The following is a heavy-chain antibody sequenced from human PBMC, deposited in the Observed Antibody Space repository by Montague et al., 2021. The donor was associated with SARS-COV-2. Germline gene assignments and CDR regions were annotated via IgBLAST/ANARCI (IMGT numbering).Heavy chain of an antibody. CDR2: MSYDGSNK. D-gene: IGHD3-16*01. CDR1: GFTFSDYA. J-gene: IGHJ4*02. Sequence: SRRLSLSASGFTFSDYAIYWVRQAPGKGLEWVALMSYDGSNKYYADSVKGRFAISRDNSKNTLYLQMNSLRAEDTAVYFCARDRLKWGMIMFGGNDYWGQGTLVTVSS. V-gene: IGHV3-30*09. CDR3: ARDRLKWGMIMFGGNDY.